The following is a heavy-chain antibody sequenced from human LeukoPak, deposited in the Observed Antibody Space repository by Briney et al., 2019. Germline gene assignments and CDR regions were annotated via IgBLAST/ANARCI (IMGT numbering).Heavy chain of an antibody. D-gene: IGHD3-22*01. V-gene: IGHV3-30*02. J-gene: IGHJ4*02. Sequence: GGSLRLSCAASGFTFSSYGMHWVRQAPGKGLEWVAFIRYDGSNKYYADSVKGRFTISRDNSKNTLYLQMNSLRAEDTAVYYCAKESNPYYDSSGQRDYWGQGTLVIVSS. CDR3: AKESNPYYDSSGQRDY. CDR2: IRYDGSNK. CDR1: GFTFSSYG.